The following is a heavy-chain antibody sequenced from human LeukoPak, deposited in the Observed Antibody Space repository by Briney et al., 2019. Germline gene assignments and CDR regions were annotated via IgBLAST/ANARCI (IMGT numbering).Heavy chain of an antibody. V-gene: IGHV3-7*01. CDR1: GFTFSSHW. CDR3: ARDHVVDGLVFDY. J-gene: IGHJ4*02. D-gene: IGHD2-15*01. CDR2: INQDGSEK. Sequence: PTGGSLRLSCAASGFTFSSHWMSWVRQAPGKGLEWVANINQDGSEKYYVDSVKGRFTISRDNAKNSLYLQMNTLSPEDTAIYYCARDHVVDGLVFDYWGQETLVTVSS.